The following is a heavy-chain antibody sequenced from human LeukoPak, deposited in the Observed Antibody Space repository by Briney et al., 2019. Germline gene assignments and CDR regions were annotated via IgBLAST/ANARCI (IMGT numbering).Heavy chain of an antibody. J-gene: IGHJ6*02. CDR1: GYTFTSYG. CDR3: AREWLVTDRYYYGMDV. V-gene: IGHV1-18*01. Sequence: GASVKVSCKASGYTFTSYGISWVRQAPGQGLEWMGWISAYNGNTNYAQKLQGRVTVTTDTSTSTAYMELRSLRSDDTAVYYCAREWLVTDRYYYGMDVWGQGTTVTVSS. CDR2: ISAYNGNT. D-gene: IGHD6-19*01.